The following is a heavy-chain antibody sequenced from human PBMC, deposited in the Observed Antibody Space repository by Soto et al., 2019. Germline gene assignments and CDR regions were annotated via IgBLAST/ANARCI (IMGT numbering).Heavy chain of an antibody. Sequence: GESLKISCRASGYSFTAYWITWVRQMPGKGLEWMATIDPSDSYVDYSPSFRGHVTFSVDRSITTVYLQWNSLKASDNAMYFCTRRASSSFYHFDFWGQGALVTVSS. CDR2: IDPSDSYV. D-gene: IGHD2-2*01. J-gene: IGHJ4*02. CDR1: GYSFTAYW. CDR3: TRRASSSFYHFDF. V-gene: IGHV5-10-1*01.